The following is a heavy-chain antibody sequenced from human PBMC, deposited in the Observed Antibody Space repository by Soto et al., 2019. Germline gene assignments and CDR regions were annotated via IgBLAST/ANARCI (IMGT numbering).Heavy chain of an antibody. D-gene: IGHD4-4*01. CDR2: IRSKTNNYAT. V-gene: IGHV3-73*01. Sequence: PGGSLRLSCAASGFAFSDSSMHWVRQASGKGLEWVGRIRSKTNNYATAYAASVKGRFTISRDDSKNTTYLQMDSLKSEDTAMYYCTVFDYSNYGDDDFDYWGQGTLVTVSS. CDR1: GFAFSDSS. CDR3: TVFDYSNYGDDDFDY. J-gene: IGHJ4*02.